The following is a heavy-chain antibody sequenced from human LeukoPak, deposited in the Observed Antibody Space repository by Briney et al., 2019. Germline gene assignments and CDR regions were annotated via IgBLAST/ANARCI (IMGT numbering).Heavy chain of an antibody. Sequence: PGGSLRLSCAASGFTFSSYSMNWVRQAPGKGLEWVSYISSSSSTIYYADSVKGRFTISRDNAKNSLYLQMNSLRAEDTAVYYCARNMVRGVIFFGYWGQGTLVTVSS. J-gene: IGHJ4*02. D-gene: IGHD3-10*01. CDR3: ARNMVRGVIFFGY. V-gene: IGHV3-48*01. CDR2: ISSSSSTI. CDR1: GFTFSSYS.